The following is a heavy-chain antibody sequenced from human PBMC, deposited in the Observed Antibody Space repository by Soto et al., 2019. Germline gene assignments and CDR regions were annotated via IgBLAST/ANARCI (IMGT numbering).Heavy chain of an antibody. CDR3: AKGGGSKDYYDTSGYYLYYYYAMDV. V-gene: IGHV3-23*01. Sequence: EVQLLESGGGLVQPGGSLRLSCAASGFTFSSYAMTWVRQAPGKGLEWVSALSGSGVSTYYADSVKGRFTISRDNSKNTLNLPMNSLRAEDTAVYYCAKGGGSKDYYDTSGYYLYYYYAMDVWGQGTTVTVSS. CDR1: GFTFSSYA. D-gene: IGHD3-22*01. J-gene: IGHJ6*02. CDR2: LSGSGVST.